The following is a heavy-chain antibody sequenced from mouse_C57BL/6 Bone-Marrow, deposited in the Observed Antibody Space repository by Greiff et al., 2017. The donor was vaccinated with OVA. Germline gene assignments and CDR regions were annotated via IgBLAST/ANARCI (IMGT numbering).Heavy chain of an antibody. V-gene: IGHV5-4*01. Sequence: EVKVVESGGGLVKPGGSLKLSCAASGFTFSSYAMSWVRQTPEKRLEWVATISDGGSYTYYPDNVKGRFTISRDNAKNNLYLQRSHLKSEDTAMYYCARDRGIVNYFDYWGQGTTLTVSS. CDR3: ARDRGIVNYFDY. CDR1: GFTFSSYA. CDR2: ISDGGSYT. J-gene: IGHJ2*01. D-gene: IGHD2-5*01.